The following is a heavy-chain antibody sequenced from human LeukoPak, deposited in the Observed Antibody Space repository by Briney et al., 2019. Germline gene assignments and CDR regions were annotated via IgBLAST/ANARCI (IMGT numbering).Heavy chain of an antibody. CDR2: ITWNSGNI. CDR1: GFTFDDYA. D-gene: IGHD6-13*01. Sequence: GGSLRLSCAASGFTFDDYAMHWVRQAPGKGLEWVSGITWNSGNIVYADSVKGRFTISRDNAKNSLYLQMDSLRADDTALYYCAKDTPGMGFDYWGQGTPVTVSS. CDR3: AKDTPGMGFDY. V-gene: IGHV3-9*01. J-gene: IGHJ4*02.